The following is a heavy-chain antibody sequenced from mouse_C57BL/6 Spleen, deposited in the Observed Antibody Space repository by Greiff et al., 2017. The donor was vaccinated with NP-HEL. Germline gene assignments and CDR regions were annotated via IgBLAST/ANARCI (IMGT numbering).Heavy chain of an antibody. CDR3: AREGGHYYGSSYYFDY. Sequence: QVHVKQSGAELVKPGASVKISCKASGYAFSSYWMNWVKQRPGKGLEWIGQIYPGDGDTNYNGKFKGKATLTADKSSSTAYMQLSSLTSEDSAVYFGAREGGHYYGSSYYFDYWGQGTTLTVSS. D-gene: IGHD1-1*01. J-gene: IGHJ2*01. CDR1: GYAFSSYW. V-gene: IGHV1-80*01. CDR2: IYPGDGDT.